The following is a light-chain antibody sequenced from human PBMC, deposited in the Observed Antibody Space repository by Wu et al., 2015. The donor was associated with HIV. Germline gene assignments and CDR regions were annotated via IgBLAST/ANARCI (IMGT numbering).Light chain of an antibody. CDR1: QHIRFS. CDR3: QQYDTFPLT. CDR2: AAS. V-gene: IGKV1-8*01. J-gene: IGKJ4*01. Sequence: AIQITQSPSSLSASTGDTVNITCQTSQHIRFSLAWYRQKSGRVPELLIYAASNLHRGVPSRFSGTGSGTTFTLTINCLHSEDLATFYCQQYDTFPLTFGGGPRWTSN.